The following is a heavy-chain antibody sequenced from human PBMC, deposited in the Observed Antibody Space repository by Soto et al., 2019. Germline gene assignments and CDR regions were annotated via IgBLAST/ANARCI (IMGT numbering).Heavy chain of an antibody. V-gene: IGHV3-64*01. CDR1: GFTFSSYA. J-gene: IGHJ5*02. D-gene: IGHD1-26*01. CDR2: ISSNGGST. Sequence: GGSLRLSCAASGFTFSSYAMHWVRQAPGKGLEYVSAISSNGGSTYYANSVKGRFTISRDNSKNTLYLQMGSLRAEDMAVYYCARAVGATDYWCDPWGQGTLVTVS. CDR3: ARAVGATDYWCDP.